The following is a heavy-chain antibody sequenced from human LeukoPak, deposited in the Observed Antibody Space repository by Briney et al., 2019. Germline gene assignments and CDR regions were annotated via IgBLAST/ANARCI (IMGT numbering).Heavy chain of an antibody. J-gene: IGHJ4*02. V-gene: IGHV4-4*02. CDR1: GGSISNTNW. CDR2: ISLTGLT. CDR3: SRENGAFSPFSY. D-gene: IGHD2-8*01. Sequence: PSETLSLTCGVSGGSISNTNWWSWVRQPPGQGLEWIGEISLTGLTNYNPSLESRVSVSLDKSKNQLSLNLTSVTAADTAVYYCSRENGAFSPFSYWGQGTLVTVPS.